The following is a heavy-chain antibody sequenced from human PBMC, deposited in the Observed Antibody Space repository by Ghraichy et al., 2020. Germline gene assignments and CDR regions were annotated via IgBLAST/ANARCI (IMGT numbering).Heavy chain of an antibody. CDR1: GGSINNYY. CDR2: IYYSGST. Sequence: ESLNISCSVSGGSINNYYWNWIRQPPGEGLEWIGNIYYSGSTIYNPSLKSRVTITLDTSKNQFSLTLTSVTAADTAVYYCARGLPTAYGSGTYYNPFDYWGQGTLVTVSS. D-gene: IGHD3-10*01. J-gene: IGHJ4*02. CDR3: ARGLPTAYGSGTYYNPFDY. V-gene: IGHV4-59*01.